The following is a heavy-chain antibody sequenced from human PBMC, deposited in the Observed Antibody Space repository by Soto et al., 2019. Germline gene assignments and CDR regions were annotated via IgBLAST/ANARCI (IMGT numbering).Heavy chain of an antibody. J-gene: IGHJ6*02. CDR3: EREKTSCGMDV. D-gene: IGHD6-6*01. Sequence: QVQLVQSGAEVKKPGASVKVSCKASGYTFTSYDINWVRQATGQGLEWMGWINPNSGNTGYAQKFQGRVTMTRNTSISTAYMELSSVGSEDTAVYYCEREKTSCGMDVWGQGTTVTVSS. CDR1: GYTFTSYD. V-gene: IGHV1-8*02. CDR2: INPNSGNT.